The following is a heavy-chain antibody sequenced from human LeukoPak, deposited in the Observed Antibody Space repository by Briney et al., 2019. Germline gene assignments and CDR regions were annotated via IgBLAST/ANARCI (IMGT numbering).Heavy chain of an antibody. CDR2: IIPIFGTA. V-gene: IGHV1-69*13. D-gene: IGHD4-17*01. Sequence: ASVKVSCKASGGTFSSYAISWVRQAPGQGLGWMGGIIPIFGTANYAQKFQGRVTITADESTSTAYMELSSLRSEDTAVYYCARRQGDDYGDYVFDYWGQGTLVTVSS. CDR1: GGTFSSYA. J-gene: IGHJ4*02. CDR3: ARRQGDDYGDYVFDY.